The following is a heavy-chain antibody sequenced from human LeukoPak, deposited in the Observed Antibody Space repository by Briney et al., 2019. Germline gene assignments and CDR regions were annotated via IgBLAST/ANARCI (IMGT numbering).Heavy chain of an antibody. V-gene: IGHV3-48*04. J-gene: IGHJ3*01. Sequence: GGSLRLSCAASGFTFSSYWMHWVRQAPGKGLEWVSYISSGGTSIYYADSVKGRFTISSDNAKNSLFLQMNSLRAEDTAVYYCARGLSHFDILTGYWGQGTMVTVSS. CDR3: ARGLSHFDILTGY. CDR2: ISSGGTSI. CDR1: GFTFSSYW. D-gene: IGHD3-9*01.